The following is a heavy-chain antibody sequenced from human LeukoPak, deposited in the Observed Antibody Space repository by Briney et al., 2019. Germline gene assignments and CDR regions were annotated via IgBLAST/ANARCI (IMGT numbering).Heavy chain of an antibody. CDR3: ARVVGLHSSGWYNYYYYMDV. CDR2: ISAYNGNT. J-gene: IGHJ6*03. V-gene: IGHV1-18*04. Sequence: GASVKVSCKASGYTFTSYYMHWVRQAPGQGLEWMGWISAYNGNTNYAQKLQGRVTMTTDTSTSTAYMELRSLRSDDTAVYYCARVVGLHSSGWYNYYYYMDVWGKGTTVTVSS. CDR1: GYTFTSYY. D-gene: IGHD6-19*01.